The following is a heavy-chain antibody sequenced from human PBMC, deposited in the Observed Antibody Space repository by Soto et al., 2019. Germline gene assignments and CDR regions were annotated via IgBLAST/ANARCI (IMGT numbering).Heavy chain of an antibody. CDR1: GFTFSNYW. Sequence: EVQLVESGGALVQPGGSLRLTCATSGFTFSNYWMTWVRQAPGKGLEWVANIIKDGSQKSFVDSVKGRFTISRDNAKSSLYLQMNSLRAEDTAIYYCVKEIAAAQWGQGTLVTVSS. V-gene: IGHV3-7*01. D-gene: IGHD6-25*01. CDR2: IIKDGSQK. J-gene: IGHJ4*02. CDR3: VKEIAAAQ.